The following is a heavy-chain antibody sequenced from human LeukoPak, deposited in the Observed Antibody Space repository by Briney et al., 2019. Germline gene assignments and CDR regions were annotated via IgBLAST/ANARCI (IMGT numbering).Heavy chain of an antibody. CDR2: FYYSGST. V-gene: IGHV4-39*01. D-gene: IGHD3-3*01. Sequence: SETLSLTCDVYGGSFSDYYWSWIRQPPGKGLEWIGSFYYSGSTYYNPSLKSQVTISVDTSKNQFSLKLSSVTAADTAVYYCARHAALPKEWHFDYWGQGTLVAVSS. J-gene: IGHJ4*02. CDR3: ARHAALPKEWHFDY. CDR1: GGSFSDYY.